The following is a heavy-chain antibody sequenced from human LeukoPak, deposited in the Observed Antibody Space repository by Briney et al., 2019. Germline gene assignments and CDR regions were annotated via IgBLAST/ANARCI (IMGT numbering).Heavy chain of an antibody. CDR3: ARDPTPEQQLVLGWFDP. V-gene: IGHV4-61*01. J-gene: IGHJ5*02. D-gene: IGHD6-13*01. CDR2: IYYSGST. CDR1: GGSVSSGSYY. Sequence: SETPSLTCTVSGGSVSSGSYYWSWIRQPPGKGLEWIGYIYYSGSTNYNPSLKSRVTMSVDTSKNQFSLKLSSVTAADTAVYYCARDPTPEQQLVLGWFDPWGQGTLVTVSS.